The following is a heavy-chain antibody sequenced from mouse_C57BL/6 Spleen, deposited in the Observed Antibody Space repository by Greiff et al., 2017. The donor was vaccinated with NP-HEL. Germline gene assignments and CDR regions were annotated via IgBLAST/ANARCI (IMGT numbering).Heavy chain of an antibody. CDR2: IWSGGST. J-gene: IGHJ3*01. Sequence: VKVVESGPGLVQPSQSLSITCTVSGFSLTSYGVHWVRQSPGKGLEWLGVIWSGGSTDYNAAFISRLSISKDNSKSQVFFKMNSLQADDTAIYYCASNYYGSSTWFAYWGQGTLVTVSA. CDR1: GFSLTSYG. D-gene: IGHD1-1*01. V-gene: IGHV2-2*01. CDR3: ASNYYGSSTWFAY.